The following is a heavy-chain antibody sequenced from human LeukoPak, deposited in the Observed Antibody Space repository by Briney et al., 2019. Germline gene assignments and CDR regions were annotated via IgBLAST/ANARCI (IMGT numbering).Heavy chain of an antibody. CDR3: TSMGKNDYVWGSYRQFDY. V-gene: IGHV3-73*01. CDR2: IRSKANSYAT. J-gene: IGHJ4*02. CDR1: GFTFSGSA. Sequence: GGSLRLSCAASGFTFSGSAMHWVRQASGKGLEWVGRIRSKANSYATAYAASVKGRFTISRDDSKNTAYLQMNSPKTEDTAVYYCTSMGKNDYVWGSYRQFDYWGQGTLVTVSS. D-gene: IGHD3-16*02.